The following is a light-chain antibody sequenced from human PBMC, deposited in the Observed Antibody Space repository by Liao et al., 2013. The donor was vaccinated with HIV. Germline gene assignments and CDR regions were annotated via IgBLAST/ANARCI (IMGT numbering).Light chain of an antibody. J-gene: IGLJ2*01. CDR1: NIGSKS. Sequence: SNVLTQTPTVSVAPGKTARITCGGNNIGSKSVHWYQQKPGHAPVLVSYYDSDRPAGIPERFSGSNSGNTATLTISRVEAGDEADYYCQVWDSTSDLYVVFGGGTKLTVL. V-gene: IGLV3-21*04. CDR2: YDS. CDR3: QVWDSTSDLYVV.